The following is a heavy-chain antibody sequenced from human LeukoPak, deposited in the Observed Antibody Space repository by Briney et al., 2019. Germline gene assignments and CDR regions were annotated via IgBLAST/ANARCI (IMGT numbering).Heavy chain of an antibody. J-gene: IGHJ5*02. Sequence: GASVTVSCKAAGYTFSNFGISWVRPAPAQGLEWMGWISGYNGETNYAQKFQGRVTMTTDTSANTAYMEVRSLRSDDTAVYYCARGYEIAVRYDCFDPWGQGTLVIVSS. V-gene: IGHV1-18*01. CDR1: GYTFSNFG. D-gene: IGHD6-6*01. CDR2: ISGYNGET. CDR3: ARGYEIAVRYDCFDP.